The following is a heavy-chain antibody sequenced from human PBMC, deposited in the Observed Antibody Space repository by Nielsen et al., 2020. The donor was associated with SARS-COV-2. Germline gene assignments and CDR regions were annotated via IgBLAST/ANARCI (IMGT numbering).Heavy chain of an antibody. Sequence: GGSLRLSCATSGFTFSDNYMSWIRQTPGKGLEWVAYISSGGDPIYYADSVKGRFTISRDNAKQSLYLQMNSLRAEDTAVYYCARDSGMTTVTWGQGTQVTVSS. CDR1: GFTFSDNY. V-gene: IGHV3-11*01. CDR2: ISSGGDPI. J-gene: IGHJ5*02. D-gene: IGHD4-17*01. CDR3: ARDSGMTTVT.